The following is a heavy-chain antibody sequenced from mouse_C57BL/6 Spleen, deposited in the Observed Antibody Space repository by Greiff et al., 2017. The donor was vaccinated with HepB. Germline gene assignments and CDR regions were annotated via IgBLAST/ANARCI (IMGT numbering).Heavy chain of an antibody. V-gene: IGHV1-58*01. Sequence: VQLQQSGAEMVRPGSSVKMSCKTSGYTCTSYGINWVKQRPGQGLEWIGYIYIGNGYTEYNEKFKGKATLTSDTSSSTAYMQLSSLTSEDSAIYFCSSNYGSRLERYFDYSGQGTPLTVSS. D-gene: IGHD1-1*01. CDR3: SSNYGSRLERYFDY. CDR1: GYTCTSYG. J-gene: IGHJ2*01. CDR2: IYIGNGYT.